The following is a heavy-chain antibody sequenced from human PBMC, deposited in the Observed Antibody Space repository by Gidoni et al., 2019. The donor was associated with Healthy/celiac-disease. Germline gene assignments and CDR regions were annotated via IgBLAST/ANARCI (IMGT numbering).Heavy chain of an antibody. Sequence: QVQLVESGGGLVKPGGSLRLFCAAPAFPFRDHYMSWIRQAPGKGLEWVSYISSSSIYTSYADSVKGRFTISRDNAKNSLYLQMNSLRAEDTAVYYCARAKTTVTTYRDAGNDAFDIWGQGTMVTVSS. V-gene: IGHV3-11*05. CDR2: ISSSSIYT. CDR3: ARAKTTVTTYRDAGNDAFDI. CDR1: AFPFRDHY. J-gene: IGHJ3*02. D-gene: IGHD4-17*01.